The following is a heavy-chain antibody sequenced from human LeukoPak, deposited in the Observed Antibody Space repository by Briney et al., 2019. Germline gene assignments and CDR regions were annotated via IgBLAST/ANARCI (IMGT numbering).Heavy chain of an antibody. CDR2: MNPNSGNT. D-gene: IGHD1-26*01. CDR3: AKDSGSYHYFDY. CDR1: GYTFTSYD. J-gene: IGHJ4*02. V-gene: IGHV1-8*03. Sequence: ASVKVSCKASGYTFTSYDINWVRQATGQGLEWMGWMNPNSGNTGYAQKFQGRVTITRNTSISTAYMELSSLRSEDTAVYYCAKDSGSYHYFDYWGQGTLVTVSS.